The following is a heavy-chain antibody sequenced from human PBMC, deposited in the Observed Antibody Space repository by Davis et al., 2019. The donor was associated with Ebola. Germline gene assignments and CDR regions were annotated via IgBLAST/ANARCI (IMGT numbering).Heavy chain of an antibody. CDR3: ARVVATVQAFDI. V-gene: IGHV3-64*04. D-gene: IGHD5-12*01. J-gene: IGHJ3*02. CDR1: GFTFSSYA. Sequence: GESLKISCSASGFTFSSYAMHWVRQAPGKGLEYVSAISSNGGSTYYADSVKGRFTISRHNSKNTLYLQMNSLRAEDTAVYYCARVVATVQAFDIWGQGTMVTVSS. CDR2: ISSNGGST.